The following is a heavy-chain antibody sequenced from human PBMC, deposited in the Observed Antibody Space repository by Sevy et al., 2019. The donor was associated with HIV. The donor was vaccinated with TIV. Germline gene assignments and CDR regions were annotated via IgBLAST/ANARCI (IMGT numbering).Heavy chain of an antibody. J-gene: IGHJ4*02. D-gene: IGHD5-12*01. CDR2: IYTSGST. Sequence: SETLSLTCTVSGGSISSYYWSWIRQPAGKGLEWFGRIYTSGSTNYNPSLKSRVTMSVDTSKNQLSLKLSSVTAADTAVYYCAREGRDGYNYDYWGQGTLVTVSS. CDR3: AREGRDGYNYDY. CDR1: GGSISSYY. V-gene: IGHV4-4*07.